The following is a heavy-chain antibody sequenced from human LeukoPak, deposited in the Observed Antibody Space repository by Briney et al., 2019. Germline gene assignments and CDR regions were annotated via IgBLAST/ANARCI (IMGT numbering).Heavy chain of an antibody. J-gene: IGHJ5*02. D-gene: IGHD2-2*02. V-gene: IGHV1-18*01. Sequence: ASVKVSCKASGYTFTNYGISWVRQAPGQGLEWMGWISSYNGNTNYAQNLQGRVTMTTDTSTSTAYMELRSLRSDDTAVYCCARGGICSSTSCYNNWFDPWGQGTLVTVSS. CDR2: ISSYNGNT. CDR3: ARGGICSSTSCYNNWFDP. CDR1: GYTFTNYG.